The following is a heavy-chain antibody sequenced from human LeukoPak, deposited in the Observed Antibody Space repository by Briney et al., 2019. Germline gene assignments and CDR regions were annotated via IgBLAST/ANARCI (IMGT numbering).Heavy chain of an antibody. CDR1: GFSFSAYG. Sequence: SGGSLRLSCAASGFSFSAYGMNWVRQAPGKGLEWVSTISGTGASTYYGDSVKGRFTISRDNSKNTLYLQMNSLRAEDTAVYYCARKIPGVRSFDYWGQGTLVTVSS. CDR3: ARKIPGVRSFDY. J-gene: IGHJ4*02. D-gene: IGHD2-21*01. CDR2: ISGTGAST. V-gene: IGHV3-23*01.